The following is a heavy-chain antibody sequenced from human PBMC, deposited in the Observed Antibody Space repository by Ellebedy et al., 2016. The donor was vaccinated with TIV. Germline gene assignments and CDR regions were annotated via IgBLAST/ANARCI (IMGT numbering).Heavy chain of an antibody. CDR3: ARGGGYSYARN. D-gene: IGHD5-18*01. Sequence: SETLSLTXAVYGGSFSGYYWSWIRQPPGKGLEWIGEINHSGSTNYNPSLKSRVTISVDTSKNQFSLKLSSVTAADTAVYYCARGGGYSYARNWGQGTLVTVSS. J-gene: IGHJ4*02. CDR1: GGSFSGYY. CDR2: INHSGST. V-gene: IGHV4-34*01.